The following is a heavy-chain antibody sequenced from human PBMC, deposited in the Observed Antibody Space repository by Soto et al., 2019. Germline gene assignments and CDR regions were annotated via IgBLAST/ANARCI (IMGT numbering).Heavy chain of an antibody. D-gene: IGHD2-21*02. J-gene: IGHJ5*02. V-gene: IGHV1-18*01. CDR3: ARLQLGGDRMLNWFDP. Sequence: QVQLVQSGAEVKKPGASVKVSCKTSGYTFSTYPISWVRQAPGQGLEWVGWISTYNGKTNYGQKFQGRVTITTDTSASTASLNLRNLRSDDTAVYYCARLQLGGDRMLNWFDPWGQGTLVTVSS. CDR1: GYTFSTYP. CDR2: ISTYNGKT.